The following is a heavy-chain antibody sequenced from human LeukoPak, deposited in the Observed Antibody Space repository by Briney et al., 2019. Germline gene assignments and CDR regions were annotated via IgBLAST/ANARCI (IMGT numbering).Heavy chain of an antibody. Sequence: PGRSLRLSCEASGFIFSTYGMHWVRQAPGKGLEWVAFIRYDGSNKYYADSVKGRFTISRDNSKNTLYLQMNSLRAEDTAVYYCAKVGPGGYDFWSGYYSDYWGQGTLVTVSS. J-gene: IGHJ4*02. CDR3: AKVGPGGYDFWSGYYSDY. CDR1: GFIFSTYG. CDR2: IRYDGSNK. V-gene: IGHV3-30*02. D-gene: IGHD3-3*01.